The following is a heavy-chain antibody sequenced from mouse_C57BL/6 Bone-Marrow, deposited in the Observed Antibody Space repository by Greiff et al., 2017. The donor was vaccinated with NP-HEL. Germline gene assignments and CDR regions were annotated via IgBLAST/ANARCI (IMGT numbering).Heavy chain of an antibody. V-gene: IGHV1-80*01. J-gene: IGHJ2*01. D-gene: IGHD4-1*01. CDR1: GYAFSSYW. Sequence: VQLQQSGASVTISCKASGYAFSSYWMNWVKQRPGKGLEWIGQIYPGDGDTNYNGKFKGKATLTADKSSSTAYMQLSSLTYEDSAVYFCAKDWNYFDYWGQGTTLTVSS. CDR3: AKDWNYFDY. CDR2: IYPGDGDT.